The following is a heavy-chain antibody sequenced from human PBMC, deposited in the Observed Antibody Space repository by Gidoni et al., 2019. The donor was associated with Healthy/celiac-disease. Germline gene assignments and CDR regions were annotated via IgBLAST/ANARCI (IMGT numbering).Heavy chain of an antibody. J-gene: IGHJ6*02. D-gene: IGHD6-13*01. Sequence: QVQLQQWGAGLLKPSETLSLTCAVYGGSFRGYYWSWSRQPPGKGLEWIGEINHSGSTNYNPSLKSRVTISVDTSKNQFSLKLSSVTAADTAVYYCARGDGIAAAGRHYYYGMDVWGQGTTVTVSS. CDR1: GGSFRGYY. V-gene: IGHV4-34*01. CDR3: ARGDGIAAAGRHYYYGMDV. CDR2: INHSGST.